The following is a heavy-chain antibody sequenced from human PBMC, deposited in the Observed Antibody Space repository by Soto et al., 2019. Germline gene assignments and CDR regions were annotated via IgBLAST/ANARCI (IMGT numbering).Heavy chain of an antibody. D-gene: IGHD1-26*01. V-gene: IGHV3-53*01. Sequence: GGSLRLSCAASEFTVSSNYMNWVREAPGKGLECVSTIYSGGSTYYADSVKGRFTISRDNSKNTLYLQMNNLRAEDTAVYYCAGRVGATNYGMDVWGQGTTVTVSS. CDR1: EFTVSSNY. J-gene: IGHJ6*02. CDR3: AGRVGATNYGMDV. CDR2: IYSGGST.